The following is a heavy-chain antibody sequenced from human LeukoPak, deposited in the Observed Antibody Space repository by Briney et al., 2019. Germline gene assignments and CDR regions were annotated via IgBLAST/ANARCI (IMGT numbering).Heavy chain of an antibody. D-gene: IGHD5-24*01. Sequence: SGGSLRLSCAASGFTFSSYWMTWVRQAPGKGLEWVASINQDQNEIHYVDSVRGRFTISRDNAKNSLYLQMNSLTAEDTSLYYCVRAHNSGGWFDPWGQGTLVTVSS. CDR3: VRAHNSGGWFDP. CDR1: GFTFSSYW. V-gene: IGHV3-7*04. J-gene: IGHJ5*02. CDR2: INQDQNEI.